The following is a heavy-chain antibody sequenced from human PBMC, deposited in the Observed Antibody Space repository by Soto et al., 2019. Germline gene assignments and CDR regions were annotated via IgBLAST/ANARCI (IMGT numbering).Heavy chain of an antibody. Sequence: VQLQESGPGLVKPSQTRSLTCTVSGDSVSSSSYYWSWIRQHPGKGLEWIGYIHHSGTTYYNPSLKSRITLSVDTSKNQFSLRLSSVTAADTAVYYCASGLGYKAWGQGTLVTVSS. D-gene: IGHD5-12*01. CDR2: IHHSGTT. J-gene: IGHJ5*02. CDR1: GDSVSSSSYY. CDR3: ASGLGYKA. V-gene: IGHV4-31*03.